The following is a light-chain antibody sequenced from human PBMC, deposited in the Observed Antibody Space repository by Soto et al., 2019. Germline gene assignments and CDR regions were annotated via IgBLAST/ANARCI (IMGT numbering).Light chain of an antibody. CDR2: GAS. V-gene: IGKV3-15*01. J-gene: IGKJ1*01. CDR1: QTVGIN. CDR3: QQYNNWPPDRT. Sequence: EIVMTQSPATLSVSPGERATLSCRVSQTVGINLAWYQQKLGQAPRLLIYGASTRATGIPARFSGSGSGTEFTLTISSLRSEDFAIYFCQQYNNWPPDRTFGQGTKVEIK.